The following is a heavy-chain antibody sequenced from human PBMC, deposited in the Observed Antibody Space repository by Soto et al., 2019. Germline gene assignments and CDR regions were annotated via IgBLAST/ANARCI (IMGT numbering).Heavy chain of an antibody. CDR3: ARVGYSSTGTTFHYHGLDV. V-gene: IGHV1-2*02. D-gene: IGHD3-22*01. J-gene: IGHJ6*02. Sequence: GASVKVSCKASGYIFTDHYIHWVRQAPGQGLEWMGWINPISGDTDYAQKFQGRVIMTRDTSILTAYMDLSRLKSDDTAVYYCARVGYSSTGTTFHYHGLDVWGQGTTVTVSS. CDR2: INPISGDT. CDR1: GYIFTDHY.